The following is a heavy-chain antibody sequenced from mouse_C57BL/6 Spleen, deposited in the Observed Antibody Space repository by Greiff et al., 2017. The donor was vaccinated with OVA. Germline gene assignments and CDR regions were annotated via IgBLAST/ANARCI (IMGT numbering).Heavy chain of an antibody. V-gene: IGHV1-59*01. Sequence: QVQLQQPGAELVRPGTSVKLSCKASGYTFTSYWMHWVKQRPGQGLEWIGVIDPSDSYTNYNQKFKGKATLTVDTSSSTAYMQLSSLTSEDTAVYYCARYGNYVDYWGQGTTLTVSS. D-gene: IGHD2-1*01. J-gene: IGHJ2*01. CDR1: GYTFTSYW. CDR2: IDPSDSYT. CDR3: ARYGNYVDY.